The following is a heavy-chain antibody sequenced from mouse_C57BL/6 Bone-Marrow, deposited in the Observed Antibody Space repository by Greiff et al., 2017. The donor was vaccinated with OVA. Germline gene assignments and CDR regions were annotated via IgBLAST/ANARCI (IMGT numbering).Heavy chain of an antibody. Sequence: VMLVESGPELVKPGASVKLSCKASGYTFTSYDINWVKQRPGQGLEWIGWIYPRDGSTKYNEKFKGKATLTVDTSSSTAYMELHSLTSEDSAVYFCASLLREDYWGQGTSVTVSS. CDR2: IYPRDGST. CDR1: GYTFTSYD. J-gene: IGHJ4*01. CDR3: ASLLREDY. D-gene: IGHD3-1*01. V-gene: IGHV1-85*01.